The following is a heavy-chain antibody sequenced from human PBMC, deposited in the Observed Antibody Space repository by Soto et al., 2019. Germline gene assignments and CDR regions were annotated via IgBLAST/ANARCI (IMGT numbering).Heavy chain of an antibody. V-gene: IGHV5-51*01. CDR1: GYIFTNYW. CDR2: IYPGDSDT. Sequence: GESLKISCKASGYIFTNYWIAWVRQMPGKGLEWMGIIYPGDSDTRYSPSFQGQVNISADKSINTAYPQWSSLKASDTAMYYCARHGRDGPHYYFDFWGQGTLVTVSS. D-gene: IGHD1-1*01. J-gene: IGHJ4*02. CDR3: ARHGRDGPHYYFDF.